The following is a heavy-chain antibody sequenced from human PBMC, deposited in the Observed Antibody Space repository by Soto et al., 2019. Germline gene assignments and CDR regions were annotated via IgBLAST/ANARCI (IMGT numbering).Heavy chain of an antibody. CDR2: IIPILGIA. V-gene: IGHV1-69*02. J-gene: IGHJ5*02. D-gene: IGHD2-2*01. CDR3: ARGGDQYNWFDP. CDR1: GGTFSSYT. Sequence: QVQLVQSGAEVKKPGSSVKVSCTASGGTFSSYTISWVRQAPGQGLEWMGRIIPILGIANYAQKFQGRVTITADKSTSTAYMELSSLSSEDTDVYYCARGGDQYNWFDPWGQGTLVTVSS.